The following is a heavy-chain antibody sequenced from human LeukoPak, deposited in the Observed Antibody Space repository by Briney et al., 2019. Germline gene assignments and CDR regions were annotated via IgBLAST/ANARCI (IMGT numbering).Heavy chain of an antibody. V-gene: IGHV4-38-2*02. Sequence: SETLSLTCTVSGYSISNAYYWGWIRQPPGKGLEWIGSLYHSGSTYYNPSLKSRVTTSVDTSKNRFSLKLTSVTAADTAVYYCARELHSGSYYFDYWGQGTLVTVSS. CDR1: GYSISNAYY. D-gene: IGHD1-26*01. J-gene: IGHJ4*02. CDR2: LYHSGST. CDR3: ARELHSGSYYFDY.